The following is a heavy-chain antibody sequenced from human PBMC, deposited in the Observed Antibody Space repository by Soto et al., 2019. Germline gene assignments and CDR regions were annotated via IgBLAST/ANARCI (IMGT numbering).Heavy chain of an antibody. J-gene: IGHJ4*02. CDR3: AHYPYDFWSAINGGFDD. CDR1: GFSLSTSGVG. Sequence: SGPTLVNPTQTLTLTCTFSGFSLSTSGVGVGWIRQPPGKALEWLALIYWDDDKRYSPSLKSRLTITKDTSKNQVVLTMTNMDPVDTATYYCAHYPYDFWSAINGGFDDWGKGTLVTVAS. CDR2: IYWDDDK. D-gene: IGHD3-3*01. V-gene: IGHV2-5*02.